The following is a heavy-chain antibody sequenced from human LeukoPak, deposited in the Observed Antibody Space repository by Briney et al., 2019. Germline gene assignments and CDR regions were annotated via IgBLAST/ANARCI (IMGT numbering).Heavy chain of an antibody. CDR3: TTEGYCSGDNCYSFDH. J-gene: IGHJ4*02. CDR1: GFTFNKAW. D-gene: IGHD2-15*01. Sequence: PGGSLRLSCAASGFTFNKAWMSWVRQAPGKGLEWVGRIKSRTDGGTIDYAAPVEGRFTLSRDDSKNTVYLQMNSLKTEDTAVYYCTTEGYCSGDNCYSFDHWGQGSLVTVSS. CDR2: IKSRTDGGTI. V-gene: IGHV3-15*01.